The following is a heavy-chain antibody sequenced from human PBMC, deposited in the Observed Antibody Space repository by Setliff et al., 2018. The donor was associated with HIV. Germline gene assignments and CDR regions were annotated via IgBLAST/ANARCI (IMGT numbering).Heavy chain of an antibody. Sequence: PSETLSLTCTVSGGSISNNDYYWGWIRQPPGKGLEWIGSIYYSGSTHYNPILKSRISITVDTSKNQFSLKVGSMTAADTAVYYCARHHYSNWFDPWGQGTLVTVSS. V-gene: IGHV4-39*01. D-gene: IGHD2-15*01. J-gene: IGHJ5*02. CDR3: ARHHYSNWFDP. CDR2: IYYSGST. CDR1: GGSISNNDYY.